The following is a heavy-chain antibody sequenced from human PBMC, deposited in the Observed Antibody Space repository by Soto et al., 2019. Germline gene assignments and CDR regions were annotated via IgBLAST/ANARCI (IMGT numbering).Heavy chain of an antibody. CDR2: ISNDGTKK. Sequence: GGSLRLSCAASGFTFSDYAIHWVRQAPGEGLEWVAVISNDGTKKFYADSVKGRFTISRDSARKALYLQMNSLRAEDTALYYCARQYYYGSGSYYNLDYWGQGTLVTVSS. J-gene: IGHJ4*02. D-gene: IGHD3-10*01. CDR1: GFTFSDYA. CDR3: ARQYYYGSGSYYNLDY. V-gene: IGHV3-30*04.